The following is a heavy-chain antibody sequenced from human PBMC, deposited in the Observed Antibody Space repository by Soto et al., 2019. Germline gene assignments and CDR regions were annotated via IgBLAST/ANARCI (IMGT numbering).Heavy chain of an antibody. J-gene: IGHJ6*02. Sequence: ASETLSLTCTVSGGSISSSSYYWGWIRQPPGKGLEWIGSIYYSGSTYYNPSLKSRVTISVDTSKNQFSLKLSSVTAADTAVYYCASGYSSSWKYYYYGMDVWGQGTTVTSP. D-gene: IGHD6-13*01. V-gene: IGHV4-39*01. CDR2: IYYSGST. CDR3: ASGYSSSWKYYYYGMDV. CDR1: GGSISSSSYY.